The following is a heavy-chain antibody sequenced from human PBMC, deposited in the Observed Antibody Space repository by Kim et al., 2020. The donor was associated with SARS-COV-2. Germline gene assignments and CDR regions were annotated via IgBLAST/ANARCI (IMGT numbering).Heavy chain of an antibody. CDR3: ARGGYSNFDF. V-gene: IGHV3-7*01. CDR2: K. D-gene: IGHD2-21*01. Sequence: KNDGESMKCRFTISRDNAKNALYLQMNSLRVEDTAVYYCARGGYSNFDFWGQGTLVTVSS. J-gene: IGHJ4*02.